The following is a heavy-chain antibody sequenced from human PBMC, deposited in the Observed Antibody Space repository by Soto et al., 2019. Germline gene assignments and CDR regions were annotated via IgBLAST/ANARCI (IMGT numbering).Heavy chain of an antibody. CDR1: GGSISSSSYY. Sequence: SETLSLTCTVSGGSISSSSYYWGWIRQPPGKGLEWIGSIYYSGSTYYNPSLKSRVTISVDTSKNQFSLKLSSVTAADTAVYYCARPGIAAAGRYYYYYYGMDWFDPWGQGTLVTVSS. CDR3: ARPGIAAAGRYYYYYYGMDWFDP. J-gene: IGHJ5*02. V-gene: IGHV4-39*01. CDR2: IYYSGST. D-gene: IGHD6-13*01.